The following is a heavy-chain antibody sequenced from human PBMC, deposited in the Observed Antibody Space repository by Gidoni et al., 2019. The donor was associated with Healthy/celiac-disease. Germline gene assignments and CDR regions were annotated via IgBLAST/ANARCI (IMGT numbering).Heavy chain of an antibody. J-gene: IGHJ5*02. CDR2: ICHSGST. Sequence: QVQLQASGPGLVKPSETLSLPCGVSGYSISSGSSWGWIRQPPGKGLEGSGSICHSGSTYYNPFLKSRVTRSVDTSKNQFSLKMSSVTAAHTAVYYCARDLRQWLPRGWFDPWGQGPLVTVSS. CDR3: ARDLRQWLPRGWFDP. CDR1: GYSISSGSS. D-gene: IGHD6-19*01. V-gene: IGHV4-38-2*02.